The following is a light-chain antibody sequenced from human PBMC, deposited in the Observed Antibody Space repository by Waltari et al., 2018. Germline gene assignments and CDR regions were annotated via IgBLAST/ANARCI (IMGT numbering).Light chain of an antibody. CDR1: PSIDNY. Sequence: EIVLTQSPATLSLSPGERATLSCRARPSIDNYLAWYQQKPGQVPRLLIYDASNRATGIPARFSGSRSGADFTLIISSLEPEDFVVYYCHQRSNWPLTFGGGTKVEIK. V-gene: IGKV3-11*01. J-gene: IGKJ4*01. CDR3: HQRSNWPLT. CDR2: DAS.